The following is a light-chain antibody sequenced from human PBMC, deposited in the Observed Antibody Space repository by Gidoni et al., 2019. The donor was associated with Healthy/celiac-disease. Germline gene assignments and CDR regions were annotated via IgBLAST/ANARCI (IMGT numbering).Light chain of an antibody. J-gene: IGLJ2*01. CDR3: SSYTSSNPVV. CDR1: SSDVGGYNY. CDR2: EVS. V-gene: IGLV2-14*01. Sequence: QSALTQPASVSGSPGQSITISCTGTSSDVGGYNYVSWYQQHPGKAPKLMIYEVSNRPSGVSNRFSCSKSGNTASLTISGLQAEDEADYYCSSYTSSNPVVFGGGTKLTVL.